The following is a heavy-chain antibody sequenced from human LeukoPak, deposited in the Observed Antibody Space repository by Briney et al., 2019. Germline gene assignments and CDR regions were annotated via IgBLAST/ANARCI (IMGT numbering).Heavy chain of an antibody. CDR1: GYTFTRYY. J-gene: IGHJ4*02. Sequence: ASVKVSCKASGYTFTRYYMHWMRQAPGQGLEWMGIINPSGGSTNYAQKFEGRVTMTRDTSTSTVYMELSSLRSEDTAVYYCARDRYSSSYENYYFEYWGQGTLVTVSS. D-gene: IGHD6-6*01. CDR2: INPSGGST. CDR3: ARDRYSSSYENYYFEY. V-gene: IGHV1-46*01.